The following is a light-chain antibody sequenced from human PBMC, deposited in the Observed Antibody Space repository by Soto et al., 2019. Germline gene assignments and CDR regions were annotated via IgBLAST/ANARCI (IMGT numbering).Light chain of an antibody. CDR2: EVN. CDR1: NSDVGGYNY. CDR3: SSYTGSSNRV. J-gene: IGLJ1*01. Sequence: QSVLTHSAAVSGSPGQSITISCTGSNSDVGGYNYVSWYQQHPGRAPKVMIFEVNNRPSGVSNRFSGSKSGNTASLTISGLQAEEEADYYCSSYTGSSNRVFGTGTKVTXL. V-gene: IGLV2-14*01.